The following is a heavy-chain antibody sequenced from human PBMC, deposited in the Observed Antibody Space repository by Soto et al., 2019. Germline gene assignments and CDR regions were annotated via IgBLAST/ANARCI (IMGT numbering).Heavy chain of an antibody. CDR3: ATEGIIGFGGSYYSYFDY. CDR1: GYTLTELS. J-gene: IGHJ4*02. Sequence: GASVKVSCKVSGYTLTELSMHWVRQAPGKGLEWMGGFDPEDGETIYAQKFQGRVTMTEDTSTDTAYMELSSLRSEDTAVYYCATEGIIGFGGSYYSYFDYWGQGTLVTVSS. CDR2: FDPEDGET. D-gene: IGHD1-26*01. V-gene: IGHV1-24*01.